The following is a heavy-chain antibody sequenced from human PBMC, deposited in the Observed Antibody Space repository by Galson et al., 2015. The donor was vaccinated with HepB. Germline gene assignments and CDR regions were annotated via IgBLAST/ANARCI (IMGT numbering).Heavy chain of an antibody. J-gene: IGHJ4*02. Sequence: SLRLSCAASGFTFSSYAMSWVRQAPGKGLEWVSAISGSGGSTYYADSVKGRFTISRDNSKNTLYLQMNSLRAEDTSVYYCSASGSYYNRAFDYWGQGTLVTVSS. V-gene: IGHV3-23*01. CDR3: SASGSYYNRAFDY. CDR1: GFTFSSYA. CDR2: ISGSGGST. D-gene: IGHD3-10*01.